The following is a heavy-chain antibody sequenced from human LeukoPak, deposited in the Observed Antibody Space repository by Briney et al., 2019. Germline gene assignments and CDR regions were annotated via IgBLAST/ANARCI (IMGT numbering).Heavy chain of an antibody. CDR1: GFIFGDYA. CDR3: TNSDDYGDY. J-gene: IGHJ4*02. Sequence: GGSLRLSCAASGFIFGDYAMHWVRQAPGKGLEWVAAIAFDDTDRYYIDSVKGRFTISRDDSKNTLYLHMTSLRAEDTAVYYCTNSDDYGDYWGREPWSPSPQ. V-gene: IGHV3-30*04. CDR2: IAFDDTDR.